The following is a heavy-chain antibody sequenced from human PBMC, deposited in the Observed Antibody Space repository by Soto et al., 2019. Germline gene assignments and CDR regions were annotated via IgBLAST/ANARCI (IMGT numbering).Heavy chain of an antibody. D-gene: IGHD3-10*01. CDR1: GGTFNSYT. V-gene: IGHV1-69*02. J-gene: IGHJ4*02. CDR2: IIPMLSMS. Sequence: QVQLVQSGAEVKKSGSSVRVSCKASGGTFNSYTLSWVRQAPGQRLEWMGRIIPMLSMSTYAQKFQGRVSIIAYKSTNTVYLDLSSLRSDDTAIYYCATSYGSGSRPFDYWGQGTLVTVSS. CDR3: ATSYGSGSRPFDY.